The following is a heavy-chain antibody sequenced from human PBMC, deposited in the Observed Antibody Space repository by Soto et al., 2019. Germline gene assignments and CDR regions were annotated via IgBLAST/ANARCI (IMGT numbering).Heavy chain of an antibody. CDR3: AREPYSTGTYMDV. Sequence: SETLSLTCTVSGGSMSNNYWSWIRQPPGKGLEWIGYIYYSGSTNYNPSLKSRVTISIGTSKNQFSLKLNSVTAADTAVYYCAREPYSTGTYMDVWGQGTTVTVSS. J-gene: IGHJ6*02. CDR2: IYYSGST. V-gene: IGHV4-59*01. CDR1: GGSMSNNY. D-gene: IGHD1-1*01.